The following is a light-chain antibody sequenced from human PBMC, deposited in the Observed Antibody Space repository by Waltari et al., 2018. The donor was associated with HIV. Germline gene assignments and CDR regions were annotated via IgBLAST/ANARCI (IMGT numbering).Light chain of an antibody. CDR2: WAP. CDR3: QQFFSFPRT. Sequence: DIVMTQSPATLAVSLGGRATIPCQSRQSVLSSSNNKNHLAWYQQTPGQPPQLLFYWAPIREVGVPDRFTGSGSGTIFNLTVSSLQADDVAVYYCQQFFSFPRTFGQGTKVEI. CDR1: QSVLSSSNNKNH. V-gene: IGKV4-1*01. J-gene: IGKJ1*01.